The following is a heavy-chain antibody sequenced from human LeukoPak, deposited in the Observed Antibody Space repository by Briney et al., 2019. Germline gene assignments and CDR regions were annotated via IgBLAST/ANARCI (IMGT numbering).Heavy chain of an antibody. D-gene: IGHD6-13*01. CDR3: ARGRRIAAAGIGMGIFDY. J-gene: IGHJ4*02. Sequence: ASVKVSCKTSGYTFSGYYMHWVRQAPGQGLEWMGWINPNSGGTNYAQKFQGRVTMTRDTSISTAYMELSRLRSDDTAVYYCARGRRIAAAGIGMGIFDYWGQGTLVTVSS. CDR2: INPNSGGT. V-gene: IGHV1-2*02. CDR1: GYTFSGYY.